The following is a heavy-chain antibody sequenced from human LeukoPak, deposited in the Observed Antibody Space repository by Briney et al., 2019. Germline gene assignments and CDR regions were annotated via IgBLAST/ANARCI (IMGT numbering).Heavy chain of an antibody. CDR2: ISAYNGNT. CDR3: ARALHLPLRYFDLYMYV. Sequence: GASVKVSCKASGYTFTSYGISWVRQAPGQGLEWMGWISAYNGNTNYAQKLQGRVTMTTDTSTSTAYMELRSLRSDDTAVYYCARALHLPLRYFDLYMYVWGQGTTVTVSS. CDR1: GYTFTSYG. D-gene: IGHD3-9*01. V-gene: IGHV1-18*01. J-gene: IGHJ6*02.